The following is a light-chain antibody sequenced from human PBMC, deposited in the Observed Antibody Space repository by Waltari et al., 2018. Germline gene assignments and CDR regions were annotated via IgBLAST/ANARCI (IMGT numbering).Light chain of an antibody. CDR3: QQRINWPPSIT. CDR1: QSVSSY. V-gene: IGKV3-11*01. J-gene: IGKJ5*01. Sequence: EIVLTQSPATLSLSPGERATLSCRASQSVSSYLAWYQKKPGQAPRLLIYDASNRATGIPARFSGSGSGTGFTLTISSLEPEDFAVYYCQQRINWPPSITFGQGTRLEIK. CDR2: DAS.